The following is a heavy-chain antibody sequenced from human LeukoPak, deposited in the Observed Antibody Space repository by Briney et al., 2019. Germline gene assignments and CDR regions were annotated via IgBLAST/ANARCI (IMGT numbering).Heavy chain of an antibody. D-gene: IGHD1-14*01. CDR2: ISSSSSYI. Sequence: NPGGSLRLSCAASGFTFSTHAMNWVRQAPGKGLEWVSSISSSSSYIYYADSVKGRFTISRDNAKNSLYLQMNSLRAEDTAVYYCARVRKTPHYYYGMDVWGQGTTVTVSS. CDR1: GFTFSTHA. CDR3: ARVRKTPHYYYGMDV. J-gene: IGHJ6*02. V-gene: IGHV3-21*01.